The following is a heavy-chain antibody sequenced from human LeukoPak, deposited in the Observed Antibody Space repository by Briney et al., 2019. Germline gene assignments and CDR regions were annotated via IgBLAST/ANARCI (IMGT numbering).Heavy chain of an antibody. CDR1: GGSFTDYF. CDR2: INDYTGNT. J-gene: IGHJ6*02. Sequence: SATLSLTCEVFGGSFTDYFWTWIRRSPGKGLGGIGEINDYTGNTNYNPSLNSRVSISLEKSKNQFSLELRSVTAADTAVYYCAGGRIAKIVVVHSFHYGMDVWGQGTTVTVSS. D-gene: IGHD3-22*01. CDR3: AGGRIAKIVVVHSFHYGMDV. V-gene: IGHV4-34*01.